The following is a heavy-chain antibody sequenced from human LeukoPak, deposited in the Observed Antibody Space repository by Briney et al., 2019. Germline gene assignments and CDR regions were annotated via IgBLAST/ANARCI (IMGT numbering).Heavy chain of an antibody. J-gene: IGHJ4*01. CDR2: IYYSGST. CDR3: ARYRGAVAGNYLDY. D-gene: IGHD6-19*01. CDR1: GGSISSYY. Sequence: PSETLSLTCTVSGGSISSYYWSWIRQPAGKGLEWIGYIYYSGSTNHNPSLKSRVTISVDTSKNQFSLKLSSVTATDTAVYYCARYRGAVAGNYLDYWGHGTLVTVSS. V-gene: IGHV4-59*08.